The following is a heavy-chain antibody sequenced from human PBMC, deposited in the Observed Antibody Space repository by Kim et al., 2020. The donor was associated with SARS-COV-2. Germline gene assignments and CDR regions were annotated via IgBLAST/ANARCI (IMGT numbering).Heavy chain of an antibody. CDR2: ISSSGSTI. CDR1: GFTFSDYY. CDR3: ARDSKRYCSSTSCYYYYYMDV. D-gene: IGHD2-2*01. J-gene: IGHJ6*03. V-gene: IGHV3-11*01. Sequence: GGSLRLSCAASGFTFSDYYMSWIRQAPGKGLEWVSYISSSGSTIYYADSVKGRFTISRDNAKHSLYLQMNSLRAEDTAVYYCARDSKRYCSSTSCYYYYYMDVWGKGTTVTVSS.